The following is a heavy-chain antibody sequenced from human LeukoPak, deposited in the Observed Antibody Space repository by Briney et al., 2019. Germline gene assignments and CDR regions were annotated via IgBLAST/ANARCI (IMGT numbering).Heavy chain of an antibody. CDR3: ARKGDVVVVAGNWFDP. J-gene: IGHJ5*02. D-gene: IGHD2-15*01. Sequence: SETLSLTCTVSGGSISSSSYYWGWIRQPPGKGLEWIGSIYYSGSTYYNSSLKSRVTISVDTSKNQFSLKLTSVTAADTAVYYCARKGDVVVVAGNWFDPWGQGTLVNLSS. CDR1: GGSISSSSYY. CDR2: IYYSGST. V-gene: IGHV4-39*01.